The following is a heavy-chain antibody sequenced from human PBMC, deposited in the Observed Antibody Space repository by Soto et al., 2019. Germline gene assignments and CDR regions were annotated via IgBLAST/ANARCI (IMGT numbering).Heavy chain of an antibody. CDR2: ISSSSSYI. V-gene: IGHV3-21*01. D-gene: IGHD3-9*01. CDR1: GFIFSSYS. CDR3: ARDLGRYFDWIHDAFDI. Sequence: GGSLRLSCAASGFIFSSYSMNWVRQAPGKGLEWVSSISSSSSYIYYADSVKGRFTISRDNAKNSLYLQMNSLRAEDTAVYYCARDLGRYFDWIHDAFDIWGQGTMVTVSS. J-gene: IGHJ3*02.